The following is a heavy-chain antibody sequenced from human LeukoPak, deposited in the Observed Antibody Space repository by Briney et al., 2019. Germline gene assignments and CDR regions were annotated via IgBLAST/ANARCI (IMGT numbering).Heavy chain of an antibody. CDR1: GGSFSTYY. CDR2: IYYSGST. J-gene: IGHJ4*02. CDR3: ARVRYSYGLLFDY. V-gene: IGHV4-59*01. Sequence: SETLSLTCTVSGGSFSTYYWSWIRQPPGRGLEWMGYIYYSGSTDYNPSLKSRLTISVDTSKNQFSLKLGSVTAADTAVYYCARVRYSYGLLFDYWGQGTLVTVSS. D-gene: IGHD5-18*01.